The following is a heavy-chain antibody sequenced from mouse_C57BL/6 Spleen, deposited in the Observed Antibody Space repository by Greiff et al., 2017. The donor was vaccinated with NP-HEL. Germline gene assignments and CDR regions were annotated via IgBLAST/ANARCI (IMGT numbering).Heavy chain of an antibody. Sequence: VQLKQSGPGLVKPSQSLSLTCSVTGYSITSGYYWNWIRQFPGNKLEWMGYISYDGSNNYNPSLKNRISITRDTSKNQFFLKLNSVTTEDTATYYCARDSSGYNYFDYWGQGTTLTVSS. J-gene: IGHJ2*01. CDR3: ARDSSGYNYFDY. CDR1: GYSITSGYY. CDR2: ISYDGSN. V-gene: IGHV3-6*01. D-gene: IGHD3-2*02.